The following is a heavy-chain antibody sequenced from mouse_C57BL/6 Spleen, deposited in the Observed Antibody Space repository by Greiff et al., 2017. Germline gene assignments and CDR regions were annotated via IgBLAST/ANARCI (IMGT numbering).Heavy chain of an antibody. V-gene: IGHV1-61*01. D-gene: IGHD1-1*01. CDR2: IYPSDSET. CDR1: GYTFTSYW. J-gene: IGHJ1*03. Sequence: VKLQQPGAELVRPGSSVKLSCKASGYTFTSYWMDWVKQRPGQGLEWIGNIYPSDSETHYNQKFKDKATLTVDKSSSTAYMQLSSLTSEDSAVYYCAREGATVDWYFDVWGTGTTVTVSS. CDR3: AREGATVDWYFDV.